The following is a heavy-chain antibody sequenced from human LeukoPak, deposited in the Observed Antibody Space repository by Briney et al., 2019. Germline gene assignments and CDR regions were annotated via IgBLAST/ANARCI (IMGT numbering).Heavy chain of an antibody. CDR3: ARLGLRTRDNSLPDY. J-gene: IGHJ4*02. V-gene: IGHV4-59*08. CDR2: IFYSGST. CDR1: GGSISGYY. D-gene: IGHD5-24*01. Sequence: SETLSLTCTVSGGSISGYYWSWIRQPPGKGLECVGYIFYSGSTNYNPSFQSRVSISLDTSKSQFSLKLTSVTAADTAMYFCARLGLRTRDNSLPDYWGRGTQVTVSS.